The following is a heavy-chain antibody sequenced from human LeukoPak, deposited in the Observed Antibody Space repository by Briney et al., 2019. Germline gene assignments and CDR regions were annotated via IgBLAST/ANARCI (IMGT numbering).Heavy chain of an antibody. D-gene: IGHD3-22*01. J-gene: IGHJ4*02. CDR1: GGSISSYY. V-gene: IGHV4-59*01. CDR3: AREGYYDSSGYPDY. CDR2: IHYSGST. Sequence: SETLSLTCTVSGGSISSYYWSWIRQPPGKGLEWIGYIHYSGSTNYNPSLKSRVTISVDTSKNQFSLKLSSVTAADTAVYYCAREGYYDSSGYPDYWGQGTLVTVSS.